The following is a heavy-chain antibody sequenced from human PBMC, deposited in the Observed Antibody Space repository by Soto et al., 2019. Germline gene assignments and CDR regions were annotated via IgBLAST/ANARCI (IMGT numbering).Heavy chain of an antibody. V-gene: IGHV4-31*03. CDR2: IYHSGST. J-gene: IGHJ5*02. CDR3: ASARGYCSGGSCYCWFDP. D-gene: IGHD2-15*01. CDR1: GGSISTGGNY. Sequence: QVQLQESGPGLVKPSQTLSLTCTVSGGSISTGGNYWSWIRQHPGKGLEWIGHIYHSGSTYYNPSLKSRVTISVDTSKNQFSLKLSSVTAADTAVYYCASARGYCSGGSCYCWFDPWGQGTLVTVSS.